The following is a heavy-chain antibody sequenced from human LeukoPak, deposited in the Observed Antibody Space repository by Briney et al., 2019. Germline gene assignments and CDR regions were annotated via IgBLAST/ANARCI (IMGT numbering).Heavy chain of an antibody. J-gene: IGHJ5*02. CDR2: IANDGST. CDR3: AKEAAGIGVPRFDP. Sequence: GGSLRLSCTASGFTFSDYAMSWVRQAPGEGLEWVSGIANDGSTYYADSVKGRFTISRENSKNTPYLQMSSLTTEDTALYYRAKEAAGIGVPRFDPWGQGTLVTVSS. CDR1: GFTFSDYA. V-gene: IGHV3-23*01. D-gene: IGHD2-15*01.